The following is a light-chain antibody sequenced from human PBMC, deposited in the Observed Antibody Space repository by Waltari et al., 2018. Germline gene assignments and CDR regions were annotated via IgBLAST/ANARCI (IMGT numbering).Light chain of an antibody. V-gene: IGLV2-18*02. Sequence: QSALTQPPSVSGSPGQSVTISCTGTRTDLGSSCRVSWYQQPPGSAPKVIIDEVNKRPSGVPDRFSGSKSGNTASLTISGLQPEDEADYYCSSYTSSTTLVFGGGTSLTVL. CDR3: SSYTSSTTLV. CDR2: EVN. J-gene: IGLJ3*02. CDR1: RTDLGSSCR.